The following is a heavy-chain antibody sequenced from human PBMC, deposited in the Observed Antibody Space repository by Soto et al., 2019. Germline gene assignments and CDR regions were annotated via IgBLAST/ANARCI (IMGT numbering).Heavy chain of an antibody. CDR3: AKHSGYDHYYGMDV. CDR2: TTGSGGTA. D-gene: IGHD5-12*01. V-gene: IGHV3-23*01. CDR1: ILSFDIYA. Sequence: EVQLLESGGGLVQPGGSLRLSCAASILSFDIYAMSWVRQAPGMGLELVSATTGSGGTAYYAGSVKGRFTISRDNSKNTLYLQMDSLRAEDTAVYYCAKHSGYDHYYGMDVWGQGTTVTVSS. J-gene: IGHJ6*02.